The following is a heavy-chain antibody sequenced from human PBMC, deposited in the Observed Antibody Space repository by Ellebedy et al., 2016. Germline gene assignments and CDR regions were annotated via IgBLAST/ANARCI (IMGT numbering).Heavy chain of an antibody. V-gene: IGHV3-23*01. CDR3: AKTGSSSWWDY. Sequence: GGSLRLSXVGSGLTLSGYDMSWVRQAPGKGLEWVSAISGTTTAYADSVRGRFTISRDNSKNTMYLQMNNLRPKDTAVYYCAKTGSSSWWDYWGQGTLVTVSS. CDR2: ISGTTT. CDR1: GLTLSGYD. D-gene: IGHD6-13*01. J-gene: IGHJ4*02.